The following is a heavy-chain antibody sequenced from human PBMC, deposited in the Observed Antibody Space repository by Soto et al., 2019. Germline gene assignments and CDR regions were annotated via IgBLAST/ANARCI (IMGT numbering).Heavy chain of an antibody. CDR1: GGTFSSYA. D-gene: IGHD3-3*02. CDR2: IIPIFGTA. Sequence: SVKVSCKASGGTFSSYAISWVRQAPGQGLEWMGGIIPIFGTANYAQKFQGRVTITADESTTTAYMELTSLRSEDTAVYYCARDKDRQQLGGNYYYGIDVWGQGTTVTVSS. CDR3: ARDKDRQQLGGNYYYGIDV. J-gene: IGHJ6*02. V-gene: IGHV1-69*13.